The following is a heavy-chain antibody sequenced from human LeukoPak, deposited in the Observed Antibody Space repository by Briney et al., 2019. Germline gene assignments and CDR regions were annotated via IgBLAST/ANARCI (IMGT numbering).Heavy chain of an antibody. CDR1: GYTFTGYY. D-gene: IGHD6-13*01. J-gene: IGHJ4*02. CDR3: ALGIAAAGNLDY. V-gene: IGHV1-2*02. CDR2: INPNSGGT. Sequence: ASVKVSCKASGYTFTGYYMHWVRPAPGQGLEWMGWINPNSGGTNYAQKFQGRVTMTRDTSISTAYMELSRLRSDDTAVYYCALGIAAAGNLDYWGQGTLVTVSS.